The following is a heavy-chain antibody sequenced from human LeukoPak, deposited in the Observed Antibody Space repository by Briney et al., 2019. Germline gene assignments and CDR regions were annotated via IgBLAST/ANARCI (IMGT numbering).Heavy chain of an antibody. V-gene: IGHV4-61*05. CDR3: ARSQDAFDI. CDR1: GGSISSSSYY. Sequence: SETLSLTCTVSGGSISSSSYYWGWIRQPPGKGLEWIGYIYYSGSTNYNPSLKSRVTISVDTSKNQVSLKLSSVTAADTAVYYCARSQDAFDIWGQGTMVTVSS. J-gene: IGHJ3*02. CDR2: IYYSGST.